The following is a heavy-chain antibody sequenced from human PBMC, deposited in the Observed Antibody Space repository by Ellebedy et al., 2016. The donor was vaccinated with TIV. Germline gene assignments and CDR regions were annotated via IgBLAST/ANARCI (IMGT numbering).Heavy chain of an antibody. Sequence: PGGSLRLSCAASGFTFSSYGMHWVRQAPGKGLEWVAVISYDGSNKYYADSVKGRFTISRDNSKNTLNLQMNSLRAEDTAVYYCARDYGDSLWGLDYWGQGTLITVSS. J-gene: IGHJ4*02. CDR2: ISYDGSNK. V-gene: IGHV3-30*03. D-gene: IGHD4-17*01. CDR1: GFTFSSYG. CDR3: ARDYGDSLWGLDY.